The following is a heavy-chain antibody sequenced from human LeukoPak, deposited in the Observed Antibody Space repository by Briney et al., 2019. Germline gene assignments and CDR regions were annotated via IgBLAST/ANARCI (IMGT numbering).Heavy chain of an antibody. D-gene: IGHD2-2*01. J-gene: IGHJ6*02. V-gene: IGHV4-39*01. CDR3: ASTAATTPSRYYYYGMDV. CDR2: IYYSGST. Sequence: PSETLSLTCTVSGGSISSSNYYWGWIRQPAGKGLEWIGTIYYSGSTYYNPSLKSRVTISVDTSKNQFSLKLSSVTAADTAVYYCASTAATTPSRYYYYGMDVWGQGTTVTVSS. CDR1: GGSISSSNYY.